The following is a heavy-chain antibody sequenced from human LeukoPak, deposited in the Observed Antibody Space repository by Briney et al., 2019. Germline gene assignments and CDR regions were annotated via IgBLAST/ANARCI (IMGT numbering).Heavy chain of an antibody. CDR2: IIPILGIA. CDR1: GGTFSSYA. D-gene: IGHD6-19*01. CDR3: ARGSVAGTRYYFDY. Sequence: SVKVSCKASGGTFSSYAISWVRQAPGQGLEWMGRIIPILGIANYAQKFQGRVTITADKSTSTAYMELSSLRSEDTAVYYCARGSVAGTRYYFDYWGQGTLVTVSS. J-gene: IGHJ4*02. V-gene: IGHV1-69*04.